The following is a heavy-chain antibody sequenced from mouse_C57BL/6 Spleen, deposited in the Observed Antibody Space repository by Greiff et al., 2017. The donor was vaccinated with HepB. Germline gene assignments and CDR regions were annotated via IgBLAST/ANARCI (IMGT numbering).Heavy chain of an antibody. D-gene: IGHD2-4*01. J-gene: IGHJ3*01. CDR1: GFNIKDDY. Sequence: VQLQQSGAELVRPGASVKLSCTASGFNIKDDYMHWVKQRPEQGLEWIGWIDPENGDTEYASKFQGKATITADTSSNTAYLQLSSLTSEDTAVYYCTLIYYDYLFAYWGQGTLVTVSA. CDR2: IDPENGDT. V-gene: IGHV14-4*01. CDR3: TLIYYDYLFAY.